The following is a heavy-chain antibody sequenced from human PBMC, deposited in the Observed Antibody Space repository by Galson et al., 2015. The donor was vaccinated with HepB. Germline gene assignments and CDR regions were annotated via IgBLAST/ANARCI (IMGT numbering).Heavy chain of an antibody. D-gene: IGHD6-13*01. CDR1: GYTFTSYA. V-gene: IGHV7-4-1*02. Sequence: SVKVSCKASGYTFTSYAMNWVRQAPGQGLEWMGWINTNTGNPTYAQGFTRRFVFSLDTSVSTAYLQISSLKAEDTAVYYCARDLIAAAGTYGDFDYWGRGTLVTVSS. CDR3: ARDLIAAAGTYGDFDY. CDR2: INTNTGNP. J-gene: IGHJ4*02.